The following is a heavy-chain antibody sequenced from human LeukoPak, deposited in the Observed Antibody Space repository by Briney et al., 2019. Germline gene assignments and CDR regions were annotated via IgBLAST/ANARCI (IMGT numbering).Heavy chain of an antibody. J-gene: IGHJ2*01. CDR2: IWDDGSNK. Sequence: GGSLRLSCAASGLNFNDNDMDWVRQAPGKGLEWVAVIWDDGSNKYYPESVKSRFTISRDISKNMLYLQMNSLRVEDTAVYYCAKERGGQDWDFDLWGRGTLVSVSS. D-gene: IGHD3-10*01. V-gene: IGHV3-33*06. CDR1: GLNFNDND. CDR3: AKERGGQDWDFDL.